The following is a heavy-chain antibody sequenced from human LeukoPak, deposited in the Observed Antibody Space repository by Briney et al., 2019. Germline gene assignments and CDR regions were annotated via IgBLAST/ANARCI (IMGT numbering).Heavy chain of an antibody. V-gene: IGHV4-30-2*01. D-gene: IGHD3-22*01. CDR3: ARVGGDHFYYDSSGYYPSPFDY. Sequence: SQTLSLTCAVSGGSISSGGYSWSWIRQPPGKGLEWIGYIYHSGSTYYNPSLKSRVTISVDTSKNQFSLKLSSVTAADTAVYYCARVGGDHFYYDSSGYYPSPFDYWGQGTLVTVSS. J-gene: IGHJ4*02. CDR1: GGSISSGGYS. CDR2: IYHSGST.